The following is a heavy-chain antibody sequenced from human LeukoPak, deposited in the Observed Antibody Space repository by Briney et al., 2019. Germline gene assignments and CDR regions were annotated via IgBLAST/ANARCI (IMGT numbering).Heavy chain of an antibody. D-gene: IGHD3-16*01. CDR3: TRGGFYAPDPSSYHGDVFDI. V-gene: IGHV1-69*04. CDR1: GGSFSSYV. CDR2: IIPVLRVS. Sequence: GSSVKVSCKASGGSFSSYVITWVRQAPGQGLEWMGRIIPVLRVSNFAQKFQGRVTITAEKSTNTAHMELSRLESGDTAVYYCTRGGFYAPDPSSYHGDVFDIWGKGTGVIVSS. J-gene: IGHJ3*02.